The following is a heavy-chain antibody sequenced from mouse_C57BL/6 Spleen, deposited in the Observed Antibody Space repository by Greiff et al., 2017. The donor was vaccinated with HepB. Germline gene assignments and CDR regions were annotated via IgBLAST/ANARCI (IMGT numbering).Heavy chain of an antibody. CDR1: GYTFTSYW. Sequence: QVQLQQSGTELVKPGASVKLSCKASGYTFTSYWMHWVKQRPGQGLEWIGNINPSNGGTNYNEKFKSKATLTVDKSSSTAYMQLSSLTSEDSAVYYCARWGTTVVPFDYWGQGTTLTVSS. CDR2: INPSNGGT. D-gene: IGHD1-1*01. J-gene: IGHJ2*01. V-gene: IGHV1-53*01. CDR3: ARWGTTVVPFDY.